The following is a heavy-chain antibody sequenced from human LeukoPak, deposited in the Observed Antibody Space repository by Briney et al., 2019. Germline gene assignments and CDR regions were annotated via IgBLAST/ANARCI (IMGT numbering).Heavy chain of an antibody. CDR2: ISSDGSNK. CDR1: GFTFSIYG. Sequence: GGSLRLSCVASGFTFSIYGMHWVRQAPGKGLEWVAVISSDGSNKYYADSVKGRFTISRDNAMNSLYLQMNSLRAEDTAIYYRARSLPYGTTWYGRSDFWGQGTLVTVSS. D-gene: IGHD6-13*01. J-gene: IGHJ4*02. CDR3: ARSLPYGTTWYGRSDF. V-gene: IGHV3-30*03.